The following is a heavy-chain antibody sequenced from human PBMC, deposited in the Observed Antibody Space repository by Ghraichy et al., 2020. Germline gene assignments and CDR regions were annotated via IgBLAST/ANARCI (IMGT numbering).Heavy chain of an antibody. CDR1: GFTFSSYW. CDR2: INSDGSST. D-gene: IGHD1-26*01. CDR3: ARGEEGTYDI. J-gene: IGHJ3*02. Sequence: GESLNIYCAASGFTFSSYWMHWVRQAPGKGLVWVSRINSDGSSTSYADSVKGRFTISRDNAKNTLYLQMNSLRAEDTAVYYCARGEEGTYDIWGQGTMVTVSS. V-gene: IGHV3-74*01.